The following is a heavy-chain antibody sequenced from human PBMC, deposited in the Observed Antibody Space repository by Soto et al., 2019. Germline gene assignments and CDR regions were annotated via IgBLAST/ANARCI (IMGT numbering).Heavy chain of an antibody. V-gene: IGHV1-46*01. CDR3: ATVECVNATLGD. CDR2: IKPSDGST. J-gene: IGHJ4*02. Sequence: QVRLVQSGAEVKRPGASVKVSCKTSGYIFTSYWIHWVRQAPGQGLEWLGLIKPSDGSTNYAQNFQGRVAMHRHTSTSTDYMHLRSVGSIATAVYYCATVECVNATLGDLGQETLVTVSS. CDR1: GYIFTSYW. D-gene: IGHD2-15*01.